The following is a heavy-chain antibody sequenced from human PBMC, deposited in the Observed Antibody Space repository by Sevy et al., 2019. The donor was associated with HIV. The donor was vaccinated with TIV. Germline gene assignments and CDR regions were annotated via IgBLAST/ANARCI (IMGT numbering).Heavy chain of an antibody. CDR3: AVERLSCDVAEYFQN. Sequence: GGSLRLSCAASGFTFNRYSMHWVRQAPGKGLEWVATISFDATNKHYPDSVKGRFTISRDNFQNSLFLQMDSLRPEDTGGEYCAVERLSCDVAEYFQNWGQGTLVTVSS. J-gene: IGHJ1*01. D-gene: IGHD1-1*01. CDR1: GFTFNRYS. CDR2: ISFDATNK. V-gene: IGHV3-30-3*01.